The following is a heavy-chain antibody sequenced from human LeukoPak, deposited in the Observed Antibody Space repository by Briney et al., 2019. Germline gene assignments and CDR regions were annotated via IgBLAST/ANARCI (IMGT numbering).Heavy chain of an antibody. V-gene: IGHV5-51*01. Sequence: GESLKISCKGSGYSFTSYWIGWVRQMPGKGLEWMGIIYPGDSDTRYSPSFQGQVTISADKSISTAYLQWSSLKASDTAMYYCARLPFASIAARLGDYWGQGTLVTVSS. J-gene: IGHJ4*02. CDR3: ARLPFASIAARLGDY. D-gene: IGHD6-6*01. CDR1: GYSFTSYW. CDR2: IYPGDSDT.